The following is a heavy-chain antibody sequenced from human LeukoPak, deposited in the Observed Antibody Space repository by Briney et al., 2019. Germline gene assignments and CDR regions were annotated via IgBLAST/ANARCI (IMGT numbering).Heavy chain of an antibody. CDR1: GGTFSSYA. D-gene: IGHD3-22*01. CDR3: ARDQAYGITMIV. Sequence: SVKVSCKASGGTFSSYAISWVRQAPGQGLEWMEGIIPIFGTANYAQKFQGRVTITADESTSTAYMELSSLRSEDTAVYYCARDQAYGITMIVWGQGTLVTVSS. J-gene: IGHJ4*02. CDR2: IIPIFGTA. V-gene: IGHV1-69*01.